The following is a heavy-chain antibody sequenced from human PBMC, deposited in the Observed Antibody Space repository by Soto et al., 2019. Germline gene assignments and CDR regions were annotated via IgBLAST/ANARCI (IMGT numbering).Heavy chain of an antibody. CDR3: AHTRIAARVFDY. CDR1: GFSLSTSGVG. Sequence: QITLKESGPPLVKPTQTLTLTCTFSGFSLSTSGVGVGWIRQPPGKALEWLALIYWDDDKRYSPSLKSRLTITKDTSKNQVVLTMTNMDPVDTATYYCAHTRIAARVFDYWGQGTLVTVSS. V-gene: IGHV2-5*02. CDR2: IYWDDDK. D-gene: IGHD6-6*01. J-gene: IGHJ4*02.